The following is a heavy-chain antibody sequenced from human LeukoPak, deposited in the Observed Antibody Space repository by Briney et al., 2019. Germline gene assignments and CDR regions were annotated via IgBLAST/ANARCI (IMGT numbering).Heavy chain of an antibody. CDR1: GFTFSSYA. Sequence: GGSLRLSCAASGFTFSSYAMSWVRQAPGKGLEWVSAISGSGGSTYYADSVKGRFTISRDNSKNTLYLQMNSLRAEDTAVYYCAKGRDYYYDSSGYYYGDGDYWGQGTLVTVSS. CDR2: ISGSGGST. V-gene: IGHV3-23*01. CDR3: AKGRDYYYDSSGYYYGDGDY. J-gene: IGHJ4*02. D-gene: IGHD3-22*01.